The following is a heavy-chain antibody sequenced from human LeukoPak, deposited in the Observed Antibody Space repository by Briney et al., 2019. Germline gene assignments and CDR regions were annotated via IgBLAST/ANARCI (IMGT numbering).Heavy chain of an antibody. Sequence: ASVKVSCKASGYTFTGYYMHWVRQAPGQGLEWMGWINPNNSDTNYAQKFQGRVTMTRDTSISTTYMELSRLTSDDTAVYYCARALGYCTNGVCYIDEYFHHWGQGTLVTVSS. CDR3: ARALGYCTNGVCYIDEYFHH. D-gene: IGHD2-8*01. V-gene: IGHV1-2*02. CDR2: INPNNSDT. CDR1: GYTFTGYY. J-gene: IGHJ1*01.